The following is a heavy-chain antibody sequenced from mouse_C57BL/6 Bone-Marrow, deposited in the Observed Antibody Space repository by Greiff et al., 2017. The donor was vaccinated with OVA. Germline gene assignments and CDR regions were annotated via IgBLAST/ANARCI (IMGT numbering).Heavy chain of an antibody. CDR1: GYTFTSYC. CDR2: IYPGNGST. CDR3: GGEGRGNSWFAY. V-gene: IGHV1-55*01. D-gene: IGHD2-1*01. Sequence: VQLQQSGAELVKPGASVKMSCKASGYTFTSYCITWVKQRPGQSLEWIGDIYPGNGSTNYNEKFKSKATLTVDTSSSTAYMQLSSLTSEDSAVYYCGGEGRGNSWFAYWGQGTLVTVSA. J-gene: IGHJ3*01.